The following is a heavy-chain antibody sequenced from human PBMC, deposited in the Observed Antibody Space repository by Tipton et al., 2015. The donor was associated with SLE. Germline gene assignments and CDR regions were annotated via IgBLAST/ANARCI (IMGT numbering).Heavy chain of an antibody. CDR3: ARDPFWSLLRFLEWPRDYYGMDV. CDR1: GYTFTSYG. D-gene: IGHD3-3*01. CDR2: ISAYNGNT. J-gene: IGHJ6*02. Sequence: QLVQSGAEVKKPGASVKVSCKASGYTFTSYGISWVRQAPGQGLEWMGWISAYNGNTNYAQKLQGRVTMTTDTSTSTAYMELRSLRSDDTAVYYCARDPFWSLLRFLEWPRDYYGMDVWGQGATVTVSS. V-gene: IGHV1-18*01.